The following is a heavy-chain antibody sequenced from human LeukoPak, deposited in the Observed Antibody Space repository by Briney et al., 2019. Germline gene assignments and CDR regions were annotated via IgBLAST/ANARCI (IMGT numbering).Heavy chain of an antibody. V-gene: IGHV3-23*01. Sequence: GGSLRLSCAASGFTFSSYAMTWVRQAPGKGLEWVSLITGRSPATYYTDSAKGRFTISRDNSRNTLYLQINNLRAEDTAVYYCAKARCSNSDCYMPDWWGQGALVTVSS. CDR1: GFTFSSYA. CDR3: AKARCSNSDCYMPDW. CDR2: ITGRSPAT. J-gene: IGHJ4*02. D-gene: IGHD2-2*02.